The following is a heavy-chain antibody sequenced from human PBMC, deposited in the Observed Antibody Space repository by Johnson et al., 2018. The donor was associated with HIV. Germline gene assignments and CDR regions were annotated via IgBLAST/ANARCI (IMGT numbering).Heavy chain of an antibody. Sequence: QEQLVESGGGVVQPGRSLRLSCAASGFTFSSYAMHLVRQAPGKGLEWVAVISYDGSNKYYADSVKGRFTISRDNSKNTLYLQMNSLRAEDTAVYYCAREGSGIAGGGAFDIWGQGTMVTVSS. J-gene: IGHJ3*02. CDR2: ISYDGSNK. D-gene: IGHD1-26*01. CDR3: AREGSGIAGGGAFDI. V-gene: IGHV3-30*04. CDR1: GFTFSSYA.